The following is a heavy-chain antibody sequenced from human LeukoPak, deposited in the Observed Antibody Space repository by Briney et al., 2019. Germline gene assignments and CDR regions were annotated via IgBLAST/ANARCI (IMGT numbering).Heavy chain of an antibody. J-gene: IGHJ4*02. CDR2: INHSGST. Sequence: SETLSLTCAVYGGSFSRYYWSWIRQPPGKGLEWIGEINHSGSTNYNPSLKSRVTISVDTSKNQFSLKLSSVTAADTAVCYCARAHKTDIVVVPAPFDYWGQGTLVTVSS. D-gene: IGHD2-2*01. CDR1: GGSFSRYY. V-gene: IGHV4-34*01. CDR3: ARAHKTDIVVVPAPFDY.